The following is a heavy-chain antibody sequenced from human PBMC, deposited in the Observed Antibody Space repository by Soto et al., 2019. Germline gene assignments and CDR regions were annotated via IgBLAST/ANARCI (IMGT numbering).Heavy chain of an antibody. CDR1: GTIFSSYA. J-gene: IGHJ6*02. CDR2: IIPILGET. V-gene: IGHV1-69*04. Sequence: QVQLVQSGAEVKKPGSSVRVSCKASGTIFSSYAISWVRQAPGQGLEWMGRIIPILGETNSAQKFQGRVTLTADKSTNTAYEELNSLRLEDTAVYYCARGLGGRMDDWGQGTTVTVSS. D-gene: IGHD3-16*01. CDR3: ARGLGGRMDD.